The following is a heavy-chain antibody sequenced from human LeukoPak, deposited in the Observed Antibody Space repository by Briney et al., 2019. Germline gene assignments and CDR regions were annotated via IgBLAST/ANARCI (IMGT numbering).Heavy chain of an antibody. D-gene: IGHD2-2*01. CDR3: ARRYFSSTSCLLKDWFDP. CDR2: IDRSDSYT. J-gene: IGHJ5*02. Sequence: GESLKISCKGSGYSFTSYWISWVRQMPGKGLEWMGRIDRSDSYTNYSPSFQGHVTISADKSISTAYLQWSSLKASDTAMYYCARRYFSSTSCLLKDWFDPWGQETLVTVSS. CDR1: GYSFTSYW. V-gene: IGHV5-10-1*01.